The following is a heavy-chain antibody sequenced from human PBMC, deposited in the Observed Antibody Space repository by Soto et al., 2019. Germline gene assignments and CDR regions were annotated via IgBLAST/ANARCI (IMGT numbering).Heavy chain of an antibody. J-gene: IGHJ4*02. CDR3: ARPRTTGTTKGYDY. Sequence: PVKVSCKASGGTFSSYPISWVRQAPGQGLEWMGVIIPIFGSVNSAQKFQGRVTITADESTSTAYMELSSLRSEDKAVYYCARPRTTGTTKGYDYWGKGTLVPVSP. V-gene: IGHV1-69*01. CDR2: IIPIFGSV. CDR1: GGTFSSYP. D-gene: IGHD1-1*01.